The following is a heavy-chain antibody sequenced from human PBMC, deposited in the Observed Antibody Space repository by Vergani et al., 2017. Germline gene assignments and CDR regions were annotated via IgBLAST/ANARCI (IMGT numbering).Heavy chain of an antibody. V-gene: IGHV3-11*04. CDR3: AKNPGISTTRNYYARDV. CDR1: GFKFSDHY. Sequence: LEESGGGSVKPGGSLRLSCAASGFKFSDHYMRWIRQAPGKGLEWVSHISPGASTVSYTDSVTGRFTVSRDNNNNSLTLDMTTLRVEDTAVYYCAKNPGISTTRNYYARDVWGQGTTVTVSS. J-gene: IGHJ6*02. CDR2: ISPGASTV. D-gene: IGHD1-1*01.